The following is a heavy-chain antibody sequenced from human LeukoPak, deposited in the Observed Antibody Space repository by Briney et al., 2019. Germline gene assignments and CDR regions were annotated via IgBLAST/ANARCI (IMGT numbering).Heavy chain of an antibody. CDR1: GGSISSYY. J-gene: IGHJ6*02. D-gene: IGHD1-26*01. CDR2: IYYSGST. Sequence: SETLSLTCTVSGGSISSYYWSWIRQPPGKGLEWIGYIYYSGSTNYNPSLKSRVTISVDTSKNQFSLKLSSVTAADTAVYYCARVLVVGADYYYYGMDVWGQGTTVTVSS. CDR3: ARVLVVGADYYYYGMDV. V-gene: IGHV4-59*01.